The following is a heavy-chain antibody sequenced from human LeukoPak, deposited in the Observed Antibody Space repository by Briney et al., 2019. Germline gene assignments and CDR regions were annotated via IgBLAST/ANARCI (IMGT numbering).Heavy chain of an antibody. J-gene: IGHJ6*03. CDR2: LWSADKNR. D-gene: IGHD2/OR15-2a*01. V-gene: IGHV3-30*02. CDR3: AKAMTIGLYHYYYMDV. CDR1: GCTFSSNS. Sequence: GGSLRLSCAASGCTFSSNSMNWVRQAPGKGLEWVAVLWSADKNRYHADSVKGRFSISRGNSQKKVYLQMNNLRPEDTAVYYCAKAMTIGLYHYYYMDVWGKGTTVTVSS.